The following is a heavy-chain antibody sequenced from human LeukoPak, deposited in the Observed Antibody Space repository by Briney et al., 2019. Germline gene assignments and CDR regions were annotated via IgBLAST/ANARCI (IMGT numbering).Heavy chain of an antibody. V-gene: IGHV1-2*02. Sequence: ASVKVSCKASGYTFTDYYMHWVRQAPGQGLEWMGWINPNSGGTNFAQKFQGRVAMTRDASISTAYLELGSLRSDDTAVYFCARARWQLVPYFDSWGQGTLVTVSS. D-gene: IGHD6-6*01. CDR3: ARARWQLVPYFDS. J-gene: IGHJ4*02. CDR2: INPNSGGT. CDR1: GYTFTDYY.